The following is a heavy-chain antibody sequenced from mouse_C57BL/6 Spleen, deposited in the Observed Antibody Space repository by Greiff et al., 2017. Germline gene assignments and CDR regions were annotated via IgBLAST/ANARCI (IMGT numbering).Heavy chain of an antibody. CDR1: GYTFTEYT. CDR3: ARHEEGEGGYTWYFEV. CDR2: FYPGSGSI. J-gene: IGHJ1*03. V-gene: IGHV1-62-2*01. D-gene: IGHD2-2*01. Sequence: LVKPGASVKLSCKASGYTFTEYTIHWVKQRSGQGLEWIGWFYPGSGSIKYNEKFKDKATLTADKSSSTVYMELSRLTSEDSAVYFCARHEEGEGGYTWYFEVWGTGTTVTVSS.